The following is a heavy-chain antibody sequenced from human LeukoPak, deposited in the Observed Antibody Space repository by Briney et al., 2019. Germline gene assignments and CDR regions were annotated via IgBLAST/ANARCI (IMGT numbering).Heavy chain of an antibody. CDR3: ATYRQVLLPFES. J-gene: IGHJ4*02. V-gene: IGHV3-48*01. CDR1: GFTFSIYA. CDR2: ISSSSSTI. D-gene: IGHD2-8*02. Sequence: GGSLRLSCAASGFTFSIYAMSWVRQAPGKGLEWVSYISSSSSTIYYADSVKGRFTISRDNAKNSLYLQMNSLRAEDTAIYYCATYRQVLLPFESWGQGTLVTVSS.